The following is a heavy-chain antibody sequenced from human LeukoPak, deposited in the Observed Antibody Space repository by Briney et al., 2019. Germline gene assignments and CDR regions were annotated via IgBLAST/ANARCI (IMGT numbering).Heavy chain of an antibody. CDR1: KFAFSSYA. V-gene: IGHV3-23*01. CDR2: ISGGGGNT. Sequence: GGSLRLSCAASKFAFSSYAMSWVRQAPGKGLEWVSAISGGGGNTYYADSVKGRFTISRDNAENSLSLQMNSLRAEDTAVYYCASAGGDSRSPLPFYYWGQGTLVTVSS. J-gene: IGHJ4*02. CDR3: ASAGGDSRSPLPFYY. D-gene: IGHD6-6*01.